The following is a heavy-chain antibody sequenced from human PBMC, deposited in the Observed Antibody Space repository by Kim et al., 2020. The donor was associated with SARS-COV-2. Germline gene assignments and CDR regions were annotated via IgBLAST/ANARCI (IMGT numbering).Heavy chain of an antibody. Sequence: SETLSLTCAVYGGSFSGYYWSWIRQPPGKGLEWIGEINHSGSTNYNPSLKSRVTISVDTSKNQFSLKLSSVTAADTAVYYCARVLKKIRYCSGGSCYSDPYYYYYYMDVWGKGTTVTVSS. CDR2: INHSGST. CDR3: ARVLKKIRYCSGGSCYSDPYYYYYYMDV. D-gene: IGHD2-15*01. CDR1: GGSFSGYY. J-gene: IGHJ6*03. V-gene: IGHV4-34*01.